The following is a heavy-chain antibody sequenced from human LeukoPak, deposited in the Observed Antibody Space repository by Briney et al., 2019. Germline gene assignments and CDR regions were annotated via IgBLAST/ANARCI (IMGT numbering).Heavy chain of an antibody. CDR1: GFTVSNNY. D-gene: IGHD6-13*01. J-gene: IGHJ4*02. V-gene: IGHV3-23*01. Sequence: GGSLRLSCAASGFTVSNNYMSWVRQAPGKGLKWVSAISGSGDSTYYGDSVKGRFTISRDNSKNTLYLQMNSLRAEDTAVYYCAKTRPLDSSSWSHGDYWGQGTLVTVSS. CDR3: AKTRPLDSSSWSHGDY. CDR2: ISGSGDST.